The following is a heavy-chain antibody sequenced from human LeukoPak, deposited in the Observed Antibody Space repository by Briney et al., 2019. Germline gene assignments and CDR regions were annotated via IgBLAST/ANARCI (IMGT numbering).Heavy chain of an antibody. CDR3: ARERMYYYDSSGTDY. J-gene: IGHJ4*02. D-gene: IGHD3-22*01. Sequence: GGSLRLSCAASGFTVSSNYMSWVRQAPGEGLEWVSVIYSGGSTYYADSVKGRFTISRDNSKNTLYLQMNSLRAEDTAVYYCARERMYYYDSSGTDYWGQGTLVTVSS. CDR1: GFTVSSNY. CDR2: IYSGGST. V-gene: IGHV3-66*01.